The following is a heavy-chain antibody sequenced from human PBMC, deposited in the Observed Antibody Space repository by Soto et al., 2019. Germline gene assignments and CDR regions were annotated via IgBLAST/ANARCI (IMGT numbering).Heavy chain of an antibody. V-gene: IGHV1-69*12. CDR3: ASHYDSSGYYDRGLDY. CDR2: IIPIFGTA. CDR1: GGTFSSYA. Sequence: QVQLVQSGAEVKKPGSSVKVSCKASGGTFSSYAISWVRQAPGQGLEWMGGIIPIFGTADYAQKFQGRVTINADESTSTAYMELSSLRSEDTAVYYCASHYDSSGYYDRGLDYWGQGTLVTVSS. D-gene: IGHD3-22*01. J-gene: IGHJ4*02.